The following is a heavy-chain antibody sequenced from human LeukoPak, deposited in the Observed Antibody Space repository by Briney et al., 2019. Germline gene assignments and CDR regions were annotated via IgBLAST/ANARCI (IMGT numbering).Heavy chain of an antibody. CDR3: ATGKGYSSSWYPHYRMDV. D-gene: IGHD6-13*01. Sequence: ASVKVSCKVSGYTLTELSMHWVRQAPGKGLEWMGGFDPEDGETIYAQKFQGRVTMTEDTSTDTAYMELSSLRSEDTAVYYCATGKGYSSSWYPHYRMDVWGQGTTVTVSS. V-gene: IGHV1-24*01. J-gene: IGHJ6*02. CDR2: FDPEDGET. CDR1: GYTLTELS.